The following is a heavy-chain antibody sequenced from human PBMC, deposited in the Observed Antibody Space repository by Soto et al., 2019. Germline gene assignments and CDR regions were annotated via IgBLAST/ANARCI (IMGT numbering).Heavy chain of an antibody. CDR3: ARHHVRGRTIAGAAEF. V-gene: IGHV4-34*01. CDR1: GGSLSGYY. D-gene: IGHD1-26*01. Sequence: QVQLQQWGAGRLKPSETLSLTCAVYGGSLSGYYWSWIRQPPGKALEWIGEINYSGNTNYNPSLKSRVTISVDTSKNHLFLNLSSVTAADTAMYYCARHHVRGRTIAGAAEFWGQGTLVTVSS. J-gene: IGHJ4*02. CDR2: INYSGNT.